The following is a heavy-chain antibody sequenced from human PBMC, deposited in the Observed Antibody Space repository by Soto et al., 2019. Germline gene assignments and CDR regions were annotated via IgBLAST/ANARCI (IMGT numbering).Heavy chain of an antibody. V-gene: IGHV1-46*01. CDR2: INPSGGST. J-gene: IGHJ4*02. Sequence: VKVSCKASGXTFTSYYMHWVRQAPGQGLEWMGIINPSGGSTSYAQKFQGRVTMTRDTSTSTVYMELSSLRSEDTAVYYCARVPTVDTAMAPLDYWGQGTLVTVS. D-gene: IGHD5-18*01. CDR1: GXTFTSYY. CDR3: ARVPTVDTAMAPLDY.